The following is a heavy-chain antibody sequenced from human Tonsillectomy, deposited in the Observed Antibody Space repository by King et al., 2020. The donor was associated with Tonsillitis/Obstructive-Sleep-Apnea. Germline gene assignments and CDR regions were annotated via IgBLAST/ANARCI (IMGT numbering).Heavy chain of an antibody. D-gene: IGHD3-10*01. CDR3: ARAPFRVVPPYYYYYMDV. V-gene: IGHV3-30*04. Sequence: VQLVESGGGVVQPGRSLRLSCAASGFTFRSYAMHWVRQAPGKGLEWVAVISYDGSNTYYADSVKGRFTISRDNSKDTLYLQMNSLRDEDTAVYYCARAPFRVVPPYYYYYMDVWGKGTTVTVSS. J-gene: IGHJ6*03. CDR2: ISYDGSNT. CDR1: GFTFRSYA.